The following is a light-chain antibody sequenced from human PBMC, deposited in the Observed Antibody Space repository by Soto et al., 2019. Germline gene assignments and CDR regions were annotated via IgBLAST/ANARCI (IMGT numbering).Light chain of an antibody. Sequence: DIQMTQSPSTLSASVGDRVTITCRASQSISSWLAWYQQKPGKAPKLLIYDASNLESGVPSRFSGRGSGTEFTLTISSLQPDDFATYYCQQYNSYPITFGRGTRLEIK. CDR2: DAS. CDR1: QSISSW. CDR3: QQYNSYPIT. J-gene: IGKJ5*01. V-gene: IGKV1-5*01.